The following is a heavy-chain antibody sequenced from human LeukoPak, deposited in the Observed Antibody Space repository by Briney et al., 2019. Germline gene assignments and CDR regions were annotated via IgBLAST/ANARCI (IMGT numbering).Heavy chain of an antibody. CDR3: ARDRGVRGVIGWFDP. CDR2: IYTSGST. V-gene: IGHV4-61*02. Sequence: PSETLSLTCTVSGGSISSGSYYWSWIRQPAGKGLEWIGRIYTSGSTNYNPSLKSRVTISVDTSKNQFSLKLSSVTAADTAVYYCARDRGVRGVIGWFDPWGQGTLVTVSS. D-gene: IGHD3-10*01. J-gene: IGHJ5*02. CDR1: GGSISSGSYY.